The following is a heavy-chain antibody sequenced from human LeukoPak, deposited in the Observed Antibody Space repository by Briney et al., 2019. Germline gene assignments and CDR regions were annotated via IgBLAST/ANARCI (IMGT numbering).Heavy chain of an antibody. V-gene: IGHV4-38-2*02. J-gene: IGHJ4*02. D-gene: IGHD3-10*01. CDR1: GYSISSDNY. CDR2: IYLTGGT. CDR3: FSFYSGSGDY. Sequence: SETLSLTCTVSGYSISSDNYWGWIRQPPGEGLEWIGTIYLTGGTYYSPSLQSRVIISVDTSKNQLSPKLSSVTAADTAVYYCFSFYSGSGDYWGQGTLVTVSS.